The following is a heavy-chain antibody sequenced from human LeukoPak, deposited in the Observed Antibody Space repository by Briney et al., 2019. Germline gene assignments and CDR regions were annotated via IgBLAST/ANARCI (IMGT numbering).Heavy chain of an antibody. Sequence: SETLSLTCAVYGGSFSGYYWSWIRQPPGKGLEWIGEINHSGSTNYNPSLKSRVTISVDTSKNQFSLKLSSVTAADTAVYYCARASYPFDPWGQGTLVTVSS. V-gene: IGHV4-34*01. J-gene: IGHJ5*02. CDR2: INHSGST. D-gene: IGHD5-18*01. CDR1: GGSFSGYY. CDR3: ARASYPFDP.